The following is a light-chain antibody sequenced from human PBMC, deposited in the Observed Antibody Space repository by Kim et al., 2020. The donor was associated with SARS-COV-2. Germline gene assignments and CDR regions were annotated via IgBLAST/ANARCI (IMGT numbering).Light chain of an antibody. Sequence: VSPGQPASITCSADKLGDKYVCWYQQRPGQSPVLVISQDTKRPSGIPERFSGSNSGNTATLTISGTQAMDEADYYCQAWDSSTWVFGGGTQLTVL. V-gene: IGLV3-1*01. CDR2: QDT. J-gene: IGLJ3*02. CDR3: QAWDSSTWV. CDR1: KLGDKY.